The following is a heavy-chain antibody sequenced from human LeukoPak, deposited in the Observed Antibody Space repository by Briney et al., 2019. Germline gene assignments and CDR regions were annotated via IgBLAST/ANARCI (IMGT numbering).Heavy chain of an antibody. D-gene: IGHD3-22*01. CDR2: ISNSSYI. J-gene: IGHJ4*02. V-gene: IGHV3-21*01. CDR3: ARGVFYYDSSGYYPFDY. CDR1: GFTFSSYS. Sequence: PGGSLRLSCAASGFTFSSYSMNWVRQAPGKGLEWVSSISNSSYIYYADSVKGRFTISRDNAKNSLYLQMNSLRAEDTAVYYCARGVFYYDSSGYYPFDYWGQGTLVTVSS.